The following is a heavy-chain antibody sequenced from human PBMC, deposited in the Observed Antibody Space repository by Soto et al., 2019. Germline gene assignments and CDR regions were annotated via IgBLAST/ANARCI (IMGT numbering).Heavy chain of an antibody. D-gene: IGHD3-10*01. V-gene: IGHV5-51*01. J-gene: IGHJ6*03. Sequence: GESLKISCKGSGYSFTSYWIGWVRQMPGKGLEWMGIIYPGDSDTRYSPSFQGQVTISADKSISTAYLQWSSLKASDTAMYYCARRLSIDYYGSGSYGDSRYYYMDVWGKGTTVTVSS. CDR3: ARRLSIDYYGSGSYGDSRYYYMDV. CDR1: GYSFTSYW. CDR2: IYPGDSDT.